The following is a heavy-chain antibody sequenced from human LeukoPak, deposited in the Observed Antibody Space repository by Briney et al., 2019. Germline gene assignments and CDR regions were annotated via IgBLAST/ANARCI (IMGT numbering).Heavy chain of an antibody. Sequence: ASVKVSCKASGGTFSSYAISWVRQAPGQGLEWMGGIIPIFGTANYAQKFQGRVAITADESTSTAYMELSSLRSEDTAVYYCARARERWELLAPDYWGQGTLVTVSS. CDR1: GGTFSSYA. V-gene: IGHV1-69*13. J-gene: IGHJ4*02. CDR2: IIPIFGTA. CDR3: ARARERWELLAPDY. D-gene: IGHD1-26*01.